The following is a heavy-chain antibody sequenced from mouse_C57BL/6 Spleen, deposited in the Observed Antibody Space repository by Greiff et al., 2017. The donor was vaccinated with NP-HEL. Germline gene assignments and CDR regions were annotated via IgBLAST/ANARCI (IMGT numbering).Heavy chain of an antibody. J-gene: IGHJ4*01. CDR3: ARYYGSSYDAMDY. CDR2: IHPNSGST. V-gene: IGHV1-64*01. CDR1: GYTFTSYW. D-gene: IGHD1-1*01. Sequence: QVQLQQPGAELVKPGASVKLSCKASGYTFTSYWMHWVKQRPGQGLEWIGMIHPNSGSTNYNEKFKSKATLTVDKSSSTAYMQLSSLTSEDSAVYYCARYYGSSYDAMDYWGQGTSVTVSS.